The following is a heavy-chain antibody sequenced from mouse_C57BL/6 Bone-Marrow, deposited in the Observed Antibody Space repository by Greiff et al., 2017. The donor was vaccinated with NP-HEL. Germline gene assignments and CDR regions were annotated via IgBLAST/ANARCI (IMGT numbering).Heavy chain of an antibody. CDR2: IYPGNSDP. Sequence: VQLQQSGTVLARPGASVKMSCKTSGYTFTSYWMHWVKQRPGQGLEWIGAIYPGNSDPSYNQKFKGKAKLTAVTSASTAYMELSSLTNEDPAVYYCTGYYGSNPYAMDYWGQGTSVTVSS. CDR3: TGYYGSNPYAMDY. J-gene: IGHJ4*01. D-gene: IGHD1-1*01. CDR1: GYTFTSYW. V-gene: IGHV1-5*01.